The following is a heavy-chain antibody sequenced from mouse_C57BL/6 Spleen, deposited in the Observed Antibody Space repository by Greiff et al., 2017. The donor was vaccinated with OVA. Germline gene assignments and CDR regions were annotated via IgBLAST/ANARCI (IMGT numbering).Heavy chain of an antibody. CDR2: FHPYNDDT. V-gene: IGHV1-47*01. CDR3: ARSPSYDYGYFDY. J-gene: IGHJ2*01. Sequence: VKLQESGAELVKPGASVKMSCKASGYTFTTYPIEWMKQNHGKSLEWIGNFHPYNDDTKYNEKFKGKATLTVEKSSSTVYLELSRLTSDDSAVYYCARSPSYDYGYFDYWGQGTTLTVSS. D-gene: IGHD2-4*01. CDR1: GYTFTTYP.